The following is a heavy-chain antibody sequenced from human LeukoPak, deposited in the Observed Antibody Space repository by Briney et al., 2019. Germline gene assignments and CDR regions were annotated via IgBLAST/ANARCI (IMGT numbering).Heavy chain of an antibody. Sequence: QTGGSLRLSCAASGXTFSDYYMTWIRQAPGQGQEWVSVIYSDGGTSFAGNTYYADSVEGRFTVSRDNSKNTLYLQMNSLRTEDTAVYYCARDGSTGWHYFEYWGQGTLVTVSS. V-gene: IGHV3-NL1*01. CDR1: GXTFSDYY. J-gene: IGHJ4*02. CDR2: IYSDGGT. CDR3: ARDGSTGWHYFEY. D-gene: IGHD6-19*01.